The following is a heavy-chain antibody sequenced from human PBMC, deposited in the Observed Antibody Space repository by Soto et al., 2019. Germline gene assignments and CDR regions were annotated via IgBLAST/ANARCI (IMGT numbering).Heavy chain of an antibody. D-gene: IGHD5-12*01. J-gene: IGHJ6*02. Sequence: SETLSLTCAVYGGSFSGYYWSWIRQPPGKGLEWIGEINHSGSTNYNPSLKSRVTISVDTSKNQFSLKLSSVTATDTAVYYCARLLEWLRDPYYYYGMDVWGQGTTVTVSS. CDR2: INHSGST. CDR3: ARLLEWLRDPYYYYGMDV. CDR1: GGSFSGYY. V-gene: IGHV4-34*01.